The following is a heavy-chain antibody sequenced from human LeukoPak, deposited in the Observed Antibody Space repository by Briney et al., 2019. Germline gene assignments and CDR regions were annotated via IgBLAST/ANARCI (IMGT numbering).Heavy chain of an antibody. V-gene: IGHV3-30*04. D-gene: IGHD2-21*02. CDR2: ISYDGSNK. J-gene: IGHJ4*02. Sequence: PGGSLRLSCAASGFTFSSYAMHWVRQAPGKGLEWVAVISYDGSNKYYADSVKGRFTISRDNSKNTLYLQMNSLRAEDTAVYYCAKDISGGDCPDYWGQGTSVTVSS. CDR3: AKDISGGDCPDY. CDR1: GFTFSSYA.